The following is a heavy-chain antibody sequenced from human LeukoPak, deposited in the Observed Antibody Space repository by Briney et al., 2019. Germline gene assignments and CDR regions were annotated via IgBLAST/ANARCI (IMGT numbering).Heavy chain of an antibody. CDR3: VIDNGPWGYDTLDI. V-gene: IGHV4-38-2*02. Sequence: RPSETLSLTCTVSGYSITDGHYWGWIRQTPGKGLEWIASMYHSGTTYYNFSLKSRVTVSVDTSKNQFSLNLRSVTAADRAFYYCVIDNGPWGYDTLDIWGQGTMVTVSS. D-gene: IGHD7-27*01. CDR1: GYSITDGHY. J-gene: IGHJ3*02. CDR2: MYHSGTT.